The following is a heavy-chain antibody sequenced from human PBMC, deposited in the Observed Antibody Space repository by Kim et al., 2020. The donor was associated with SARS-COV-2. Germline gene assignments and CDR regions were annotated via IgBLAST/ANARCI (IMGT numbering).Heavy chain of an antibody. V-gene: IGHV3-48*02. J-gene: IGHJ1*01. CDR2: IGATGATI. Sequence: GGSLRLSCAASGMTFSDFSFNWVRQAPGKGLDWVSYIGATGATIYYADSVKGRFTISRDNDKNSLYLEMNSLRDEDSAVYYCARWQHGGPAEYFQLWGQGTLVTVAS. CDR1: GMTFSDFS. CDR3: ARWQHGGPAEYFQL. D-gene: IGHD2-15*01.